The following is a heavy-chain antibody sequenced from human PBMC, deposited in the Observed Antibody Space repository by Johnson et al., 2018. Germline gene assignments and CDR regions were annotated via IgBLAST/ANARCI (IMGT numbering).Heavy chain of an antibody. J-gene: IGHJ6*03. V-gene: IGHV3-9*01. D-gene: IGHD3-3*01. CDR3: AKVGDYDFDTRGYMDV. CDR2: ISWNSGSI. Sequence: EVQLVESGGGLVQPGRSLRLSCAASGFTFDDYAMHWVRQAPGKGLEWVSGISWNSGSIGYADSVKGRFTISRDNSKNTLYLQMNSLRVEDTSLYYCAKVGDYDFDTRGYMDVWGQGTTVTVSS. CDR1: GFTFDDYA.